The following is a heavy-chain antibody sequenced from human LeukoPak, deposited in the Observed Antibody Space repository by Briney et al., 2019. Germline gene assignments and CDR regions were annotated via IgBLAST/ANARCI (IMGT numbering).Heavy chain of an antibody. V-gene: IGHV4-59*08. J-gene: IGHJ4*02. CDR2: IFHSGST. CDR1: GYSITNYY. Sequence: SETLSLTCTVSGYSITNYYWSWIRQPPGKGLEWIGYIFHSGSTNYNPSLKSRVTISVDMSKNQFSLKLSSVTAADTAVYFCARQTSPSYCSGGSCYFGFFDYWGQGTVVTVSS. D-gene: IGHD2-15*01. CDR3: ARQTSPSYCSGGSCYFGFFDY.